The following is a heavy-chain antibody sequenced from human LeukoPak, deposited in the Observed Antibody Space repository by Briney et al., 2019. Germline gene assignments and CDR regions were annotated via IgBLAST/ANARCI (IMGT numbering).Heavy chain of an antibody. V-gene: IGHV4-34*01. J-gene: IGHJ4*02. CDR2: INHSGST. Sequence: SETLSLTCTVSGGSISSHYWSWIRQPPGKGLEWIGEINHSGSTNYNPSLKSRVTISVDTSKNQFSLKLSSVTAADTAVYYCARGGSYYRFDYWGQGTLVTVSS. CDR3: ARGGSYYRFDY. CDR1: GGSISSHY. D-gene: IGHD1-26*01.